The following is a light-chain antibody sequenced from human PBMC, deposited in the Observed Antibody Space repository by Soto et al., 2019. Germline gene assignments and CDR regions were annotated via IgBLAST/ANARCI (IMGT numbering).Light chain of an antibody. V-gene: IGLV7-46*01. J-gene: IGLJ1*01. Sequence: QAVVTQETSLTVSPGGTVTLTCYSSPGAVTSGHYPYWIQQKPGQAPRTLIYDTSNKHYWTPARFSGFLLGGKAALTLSDAQPEDEADYYCLLAYGGGRPDVFGTGTKLTVL. CDR2: DTS. CDR3: LLAYGGGRPDV. CDR1: PGAVTSGHY.